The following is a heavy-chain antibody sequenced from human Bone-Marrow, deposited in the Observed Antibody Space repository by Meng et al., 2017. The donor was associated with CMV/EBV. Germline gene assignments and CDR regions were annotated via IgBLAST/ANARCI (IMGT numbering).Heavy chain of an antibody. Sequence: GESLKISCAASGFTFMSYAMHWVRQTPGKGLEWVAVVSYDGKNNCYADSVKGRFTISRDNSKSTLYLQMNSLRAEDTAVYYCARVGPPVAFDIWGQGTMVTVSS. CDR1: GFTFMSYA. CDR3: ARVGPPVAFDI. J-gene: IGHJ3*02. CDR2: VSYDGKNN. V-gene: IGHV3-30*04. D-gene: IGHD3-16*01.